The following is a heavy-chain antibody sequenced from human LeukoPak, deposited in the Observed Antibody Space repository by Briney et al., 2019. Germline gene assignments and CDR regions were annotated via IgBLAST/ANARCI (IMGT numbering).Heavy chain of an antibody. CDR1: GYTFTGYY. Sequence: ASVKVSCKASGYTFTGYYMHWVRQAPGQGLEWMGWINPNSGGTNYAQKVQGRVTMTRDTSISTAYMELSRLRSDDTAVYYCARGGTPSYYYYMDVWGKGTTVTVSS. J-gene: IGHJ6*03. CDR3: ARGGTPSYYYYMDV. CDR2: INPNSGGT. V-gene: IGHV1-2*02. D-gene: IGHD2-21*01.